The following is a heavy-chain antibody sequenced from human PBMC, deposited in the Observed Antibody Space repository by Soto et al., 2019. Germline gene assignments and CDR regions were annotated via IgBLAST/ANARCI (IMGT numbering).Heavy chain of an antibody. J-gene: IGHJ3*02. Sequence: SETLSLTCSVSDDPISSSNYYRAWIRQPPGKGLEWIGSIHYTGSTYYNPSLKSRVTISVDTSKNQFSLKLSSVTAADTAVYYCAGERSSSSYNDAFDIWGQGTMVTVSS. CDR1: DDPISSSNYY. CDR3: AGERSSSSYNDAFDI. CDR2: IHYTGST. V-gene: IGHV4-39*07. D-gene: IGHD3-22*01.